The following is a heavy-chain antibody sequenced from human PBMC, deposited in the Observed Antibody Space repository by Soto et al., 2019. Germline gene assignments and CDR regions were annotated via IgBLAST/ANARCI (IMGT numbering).Heavy chain of an antibody. D-gene: IGHD6-13*01. Sequence: QVQLQESGPGLVKPSETLSLTCTVSGGSISSYYWNWIRQPPGKGLEWIGYIYYSGSTNYNPSLQSRVTISLDTSKNQFSLKLSSVTAADTAVYYCASSNIAAAGFYYYGMAVWGRGTTVTVSS. CDR3: ASSNIAAAGFYYYGMAV. J-gene: IGHJ6*02. V-gene: IGHV4-59*01. CDR1: GGSISSYY. CDR2: IYYSGST.